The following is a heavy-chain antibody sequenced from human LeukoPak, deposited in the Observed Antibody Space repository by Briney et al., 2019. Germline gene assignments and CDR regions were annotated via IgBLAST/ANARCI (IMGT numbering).Heavy chain of an antibody. V-gene: IGHV4-4*07. J-gene: IGHJ4*02. Sequence: SETLSLTCTVSGGSISSYYWSWVRQPAGQGLEWIGRVSSSGSTNYNPSLESRLSMSVDTSKNQFSLKLSSVTAADTAVYYCAREGRSSTPGYWGQGALVTVSS. D-gene: IGHD2-15*01. CDR2: VSSSGST. CDR1: GGSISSYY. CDR3: AREGRSSTPGY.